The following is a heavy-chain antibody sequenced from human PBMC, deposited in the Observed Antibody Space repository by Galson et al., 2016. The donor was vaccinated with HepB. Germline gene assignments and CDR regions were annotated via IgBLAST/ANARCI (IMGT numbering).Heavy chain of an antibody. CDR2: IGRGGDR. D-gene: IGHD3-10*01. Sequence: SLRLSCAASGASGSTFNNYDMHWVRQVTGKGLEWVSAIGRGGDRYYSGSVKGRFTISRENAKNSLYPQMNSLSAGDTAVYYCAREMSDSITYGWYFDLWGRGTLVTVSS. J-gene: IGHJ2*01. CDR1: GASGSTFNNYD. CDR3: AREMSDSITYGWYFDL. V-gene: IGHV3-13*01.